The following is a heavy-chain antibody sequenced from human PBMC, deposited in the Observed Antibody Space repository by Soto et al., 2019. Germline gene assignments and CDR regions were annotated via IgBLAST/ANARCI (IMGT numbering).Heavy chain of an antibody. D-gene: IGHD3-3*01. CDR3: ARGQRFSDWFDP. CDR1: GGAINSYY. Sequence: SETLSLTCTVSGGAINSYYWTWIRQPAGKGLEWIGRIYSSGSTKYNPSLQSRVTISLDTSKNQFSLRLTSVTAADTAVYYCARGQRFSDWFDPWGQGTVVTASS. CDR2: IYSSGST. J-gene: IGHJ5*02. V-gene: IGHV4-4*07.